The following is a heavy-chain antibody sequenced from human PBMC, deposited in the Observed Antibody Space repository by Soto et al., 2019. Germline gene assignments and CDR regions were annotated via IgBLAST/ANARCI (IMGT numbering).Heavy chain of an antibody. Sequence: GGSLRLSCAASGFTFSSYSMNWVRQAPGKGLEWVSSISSSSSYIYYADSVKGRFTISRDNAKNSLYLQMNSLRAEDTAVYYCARDSRPEGSGYYYYGMDVWGQGTTLTVSS. J-gene: IGHJ6*02. D-gene: IGHD3-10*01. CDR3: ARDSRPEGSGYYYYGMDV. V-gene: IGHV3-21*01. CDR1: GFTFSSYS. CDR2: ISSSSSYI.